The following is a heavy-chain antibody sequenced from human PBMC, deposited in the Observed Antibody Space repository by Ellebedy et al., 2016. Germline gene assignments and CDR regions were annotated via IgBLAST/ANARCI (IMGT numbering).Heavy chain of an antibody. D-gene: IGHD3-22*01. CDR3: AREGAYYYDSSGYYNWFDP. CDR2: IYYSGST. CDR1: GGSISSGGYY. Sequence: SETLSLTXTVSGGSISSGGYYWSWIRQHPGKGLEWIGYIYYSGSTYYNPSLKSRVTISVDTSKNQFSLKLSSVTAADTAVYYCAREGAYYYDSSGYYNWFDPWGQGTLVTVSS. J-gene: IGHJ5*02. V-gene: IGHV4-31*03.